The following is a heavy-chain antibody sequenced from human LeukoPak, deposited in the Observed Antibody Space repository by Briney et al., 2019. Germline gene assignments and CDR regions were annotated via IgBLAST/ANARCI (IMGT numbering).Heavy chain of an antibody. V-gene: IGHV4-59*01. CDR2: IYYSGST. D-gene: IGHD2-15*01. CDR1: GGSISSYY. CDR3: ARRLYCSGGSCPIPYYYYYMDV. J-gene: IGHJ6*03. Sequence: PSETLSLTCTVSGGSISSYYWSWIRQPPGKGLEWIGYIYYSGSTNYNPSLKSRVTISVDTSKNQFSLKLSSVIAADTAVYYCARRLYCSGGSCPIPYYYYYMDVWGKGTTVTVSS.